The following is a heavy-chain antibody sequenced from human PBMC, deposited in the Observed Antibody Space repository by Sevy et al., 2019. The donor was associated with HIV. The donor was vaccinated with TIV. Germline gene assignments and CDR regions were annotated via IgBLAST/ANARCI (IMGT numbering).Heavy chain of an antibody. CDR1: GGSISGNF. CDR2: IYYSGST. J-gene: IGHJ3*02. D-gene: IGHD1-26*01. CDR3: ASGSGSYYDAFHI. V-gene: IGHV4-59*01. Sequence: SETLSLTCSVSGGSISGNFRTWIRQPPGKGLEWIGYIYYSGSTNSNPSLKSRVSISLDTSKNQFSLRLNSVTAADTAVYYCASGSGSYYDAFHIWGQRTMVTVSS.